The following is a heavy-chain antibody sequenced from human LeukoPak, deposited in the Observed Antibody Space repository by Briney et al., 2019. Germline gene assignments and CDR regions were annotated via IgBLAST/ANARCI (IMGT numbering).Heavy chain of an antibody. V-gene: IGHV3-7*01. D-gene: IGHD6-19*01. CDR2: IKQDGSEK. Sequence: PGGSLRLSCAASGFTFSTYWMSWVRQAPGKGLEWVANIKQDGSEKYYVDSVKGRFTISRDNAKKSLYLQMNSLRAEDTAVYYCASSLAVAAWFDPWGQGTLVTVSS. CDR3: ASSLAVAAWFDP. J-gene: IGHJ5*02. CDR1: GFTFSTYW.